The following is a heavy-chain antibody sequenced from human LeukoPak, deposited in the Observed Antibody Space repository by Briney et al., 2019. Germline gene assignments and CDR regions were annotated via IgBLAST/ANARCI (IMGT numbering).Heavy chain of an antibody. J-gene: IGHJ4*02. CDR3: AREYYGSGSCD. D-gene: IGHD3-10*01. CDR2: INHSGGT. CDR1: GGSFSGYY. V-gene: IGHV4-34*01. Sequence: SETLSLTCAVYGGSFSGYYWSWIRQPPGKGLEWIGEINHSGGTNYNPSLKSRVTISVDTSKNQFSLKLSSVTAADTAVYYCAREYYGSGSCDWGQGTLVTVSS.